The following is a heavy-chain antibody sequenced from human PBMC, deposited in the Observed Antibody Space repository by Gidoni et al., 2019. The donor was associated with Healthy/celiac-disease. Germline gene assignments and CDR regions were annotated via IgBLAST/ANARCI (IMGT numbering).Heavy chain of an antibody. Sequence: QVQLVGSGGGVVQPGRSLRLSCAASGFTFSSYAMHWVRQAPGKGLEWVAVISYDGSNKYYADSVKGRFTISRDNSKNTLYLQMNSLRAEDTAVYYCAVGYYDSSGYSFDYWGQGTLVTVSS. CDR1: GFTFSSYA. CDR3: AVGYYDSSGYSFDY. V-gene: IGHV3-30*04. J-gene: IGHJ4*02. D-gene: IGHD3-22*01. CDR2: ISYDGSNK.